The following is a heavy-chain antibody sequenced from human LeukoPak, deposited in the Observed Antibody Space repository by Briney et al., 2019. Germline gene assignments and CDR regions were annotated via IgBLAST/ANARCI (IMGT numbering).Heavy chain of an antibody. CDR2: INPSTGST. V-gene: IGHV1-46*01. CDR3: AREPAAGYNWFDP. CDR1: GYTFTSCN. D-gene: IGHD6-25*01. J-gene: IGHJ5*02. Sequence: ASVKVSCKASGYTFTSCNMHWVRQAPGQGLEWMGIINPSTGSTTYAQKFQDRVTMTRDKSTRTVYMDLSSLRSEDTAVYYCAREPAAGYNWFDPWGQGTLVTVSS.